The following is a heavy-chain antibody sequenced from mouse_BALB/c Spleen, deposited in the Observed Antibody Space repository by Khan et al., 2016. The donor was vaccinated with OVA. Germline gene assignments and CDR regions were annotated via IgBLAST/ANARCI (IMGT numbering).Heavy chain of an antibody. CDR1: GYTFTNYW. Sequence: QVQLQQPGTELVRPGASVKLSCKASGYTFTNYWFNWLKQRPGQGLVWIVNIYPSDSYTNYHPKFKDKTTLTVDKSASTAYLQLSRSNAEDSAVYYSTREGVDGSSVAYWGQGTLVTVSA. D-gene: IGHD2-3*01. J-gene: IGHJ3*01. CDR3: TREGVDGSSVAY. V-gene: IGHV1-69*01. CDR2: IYPSDSYT.